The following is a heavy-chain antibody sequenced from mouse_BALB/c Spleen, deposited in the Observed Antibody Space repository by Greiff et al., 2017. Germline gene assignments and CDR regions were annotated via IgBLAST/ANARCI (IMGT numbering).Heavy chain of an antibody. Sequence: VKLMESGAELAKPGASVKMSCKASGYTFTSYWMHWVKQRPGQGLEWIGYINPSTGYTEYNQKFKDKATLTADKSSSTAYMQLSSLTSEDSAVYYCTRSGNRRYYGNLRGAMDYWGQGTSVTVSS. CDR3: TRSGNRRYYGNLRGAMDY. J-gene: IGHJ4*01. CDR2: INPSTGYT. D-gene: IGHD2-1*01. V-gene: IGHV1-7*01. CDR1: GYTFTSYW.